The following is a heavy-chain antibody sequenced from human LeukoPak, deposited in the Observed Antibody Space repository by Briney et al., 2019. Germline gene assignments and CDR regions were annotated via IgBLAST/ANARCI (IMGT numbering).Heavy chain of an antibody. D-gene: IGHD2-2*01. J-gene: IGHJ5*02. CDR2: ISSDSSYT. Sequence: GGALRLSCVASGFTFSDYYMCWSRQAPRKGRQWGSSISSDSSYTNYADTVQGRFNISRDNAKNSFNLPMNSPRAEDTAVYYSAGELGAHCSTTTCPGWFDPWGQGTLVTVSS. V-gene: IGHV3-11*05. CDR3: AGELGAHCSTTTCPGWFDP. CDR1: GFTFSDYY.